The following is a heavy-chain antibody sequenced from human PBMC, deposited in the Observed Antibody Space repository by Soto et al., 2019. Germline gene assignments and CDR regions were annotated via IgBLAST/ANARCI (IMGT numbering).Heavy chain of an antibody. CDR3: ARAFGDLHDAFDI. D-gene: IGHD3-10*01. J-gene: IGHJ3*02. Sequence: GASVKVSCKASGYTFTGYYMHWVRQAPGQGLEWMGWINPNSGGTNYAQKFQGWVTMTRDTSISTAYMELSRLRSDDTAVYYCARAFGDLHDAFDIWGQGTMVTVS. CDR1: GYTFTGYY. CDR2: INPNSGGT. V-gene: IGHV1-2*04.